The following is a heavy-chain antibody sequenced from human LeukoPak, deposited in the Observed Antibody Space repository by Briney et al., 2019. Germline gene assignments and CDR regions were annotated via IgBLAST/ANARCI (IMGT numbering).Heavy chain of an antibody. D-gene: IGHD6-19*01. Sequence: SETLSLTCTVSGDSISSGDYYWSWIRQPAGKGLEWIGRISSSGSTNYNPSLKSRVTISVDTSKNQFSLKLSSVTAADTAMYYCARDETYSSDWQSNHYYYYMDVWGKGTTVTVSS. CDR2: ISSSGST. CDR1: GDSISSGDYY. J-gene: IGHJ6*03. CDR3: ARDETYSSDWQSNHYYYYMDV. V-gene: IGHV4-61*02.